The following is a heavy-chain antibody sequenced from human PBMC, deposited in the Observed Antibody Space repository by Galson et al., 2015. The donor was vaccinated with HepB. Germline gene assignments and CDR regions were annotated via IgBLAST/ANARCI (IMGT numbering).Heavy chain of an antibody. Sequence: SLRLSCAAPGFTVITNYMSWVRRAPGKGLEWVSIIYSGGYRSYADSVKGRFTISRDNSKNTVYLQMNSLRAEDTAVYYCARATSGGYCSRTSCYYFDYWGQGALVTVSS. V-gene: IGHV3-53*01. J-gene: IGHJ4*02. D-gene: IGHD2-2*01. CDR1: GFTVITNY. CDR3: ARATSGGYCSRTSCYYFDY. CDR2: IYSGGYR.